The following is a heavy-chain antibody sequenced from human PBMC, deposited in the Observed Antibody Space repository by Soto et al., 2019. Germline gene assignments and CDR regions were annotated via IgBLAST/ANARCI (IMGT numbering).Heavy chain of an antibody. CDR2: IWYDGSIK. Sequence: GGSLRLSCVASGFAFSTYGIHWVRQAPGKGLEWVAVIWYDGSIKYYADSVKGRFTISRDNSKNTLYLQMNSLRAEDTAVYYCAKVIMEAVGALANWGQETLLTVSS. CDR1: GFAFSTYG. CDR3: AKVIMEAVGALAN. D-gene: IGHD1-26*01. J-gene: IGHJ4*02. V-gene: IGHV3-30*02.